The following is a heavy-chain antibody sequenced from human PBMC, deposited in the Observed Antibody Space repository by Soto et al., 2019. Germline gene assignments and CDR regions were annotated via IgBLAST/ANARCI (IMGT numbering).Heavy chain of an antibody. J-gene: IGHJ4*02. D-gene: IGHD1-26*01. V-gene: IGHV3-23*01. Sequence: PGGSLRLSCAASGFTFNIYAMNWVRQAPGKGLEWVSVIGGRDDNTYYADSVRGRFSISRDNSRNTLYLQLNSLGAEDTAVYYCVRGGGSPHYLDYWGRGALVTVSS. CDR3: VRGGGSPHYLDY. CDR1: GFTFNIYA. CDR2: IGGRDDNT.